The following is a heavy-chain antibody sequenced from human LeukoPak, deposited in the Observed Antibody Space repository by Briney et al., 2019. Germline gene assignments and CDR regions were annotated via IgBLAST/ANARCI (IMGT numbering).Heavy chain of an antibody. Sequence: AGGSLRLSCAASGFTFSSYAMHWVRQAPGKGLEWVAVVRYDESNKYYVDSVKGRFTISRDNSKNTLYLQMNSLRVEDTALYYCAREDSSGAFDIWGQGTMVTVSS. CDR2: VRYDESNK. CDR3: AREDSSGAFDI. D-gene: IGHD3-22*01. CDR1: GFTFSSYA. V-gene: IGHV3-33*01. J-gene: IGHJ3*02.